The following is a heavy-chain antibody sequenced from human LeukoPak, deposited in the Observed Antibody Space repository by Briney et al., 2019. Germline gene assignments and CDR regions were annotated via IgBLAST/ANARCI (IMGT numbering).Heavy chain of an antibody. V-gene: IGHV3-48*03. CDR2: ISSSGSTI. Sequence: GGSLRLSCAASGFTLSIYAMSWVRQAPGKGLEWVSYISSSGSTIYYADSVKGRFTISRDNAKNSLYLQMNSLRAEDAAVYYCATDGGPEYSSSWYLYWGQGTLVTVSS. D-gene: IGHD6-13*01. CDR1: GFTLSIYA. J-gene: IGHJ4*02. CDR3: ATDGGPEYSSSWYLY.